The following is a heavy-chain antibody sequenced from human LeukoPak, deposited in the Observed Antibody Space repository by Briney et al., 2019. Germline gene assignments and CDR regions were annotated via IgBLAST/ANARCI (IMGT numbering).Heavy chain of an antibody. D-gene: IGHD4/OR15-4a*01. CDR3: ARDSIGLYADY. CDR1: GGSITGYY. CDR2: IPYTGGT. Sequence: SETLSLTCTVSGGSITGYYWSWIRQPPGKGLEWIGYIPYTGGTNYNPSLKSRVTISVDTSKNQFSLRLSSVTAADTAMYYCARDSIGLYADYWGQGTLVTVSS. V-gene: IGHV4-59*01. J-gene: IGHJ4*02.